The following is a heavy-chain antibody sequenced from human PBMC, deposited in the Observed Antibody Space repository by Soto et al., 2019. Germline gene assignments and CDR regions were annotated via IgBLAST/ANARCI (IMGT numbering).Heavy chain of an antibody. D-gene: IGHD3-10*01. J-gene: IGHJ4*02. CDR1: GFTFSSFW. V-gene: IGHV3-7*03. CDR2: IKTDGSET. CDR3: TSDRYPRFYHGSGSYPYY. Sequence: GGSLRLSCAASGFTFSSFWMSWVRQAPGKGLEWVANIKTDGSETHYVDSVKGRFTISRDNPKTSLFLQMNSLRVEDTAVYFCTSDRYPRFYHGSGSYPYYWGQGTQVTVSS.